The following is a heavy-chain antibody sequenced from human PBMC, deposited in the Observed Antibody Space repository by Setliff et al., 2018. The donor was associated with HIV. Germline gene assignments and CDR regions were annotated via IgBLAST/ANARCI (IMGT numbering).Heavy chain of an antibody. D-gene: IGHD4-17*01. CDR1: GFPSRSHW. CDR3: ARGQTSVTLQFDH. V-gene: IGHV3-7*01. Sequence: GGSLRLSCAVSGFPSRSHWMIWVRQAPGKGLEWVANINQDVSEKNYVDSVKGRFTISRDNAKNSLFLQMNSLRAEDTAVYYCARGQTSVTLQFDHWGQGTLVTVSS. CDR2: INQDVSEK. J-gene: IGHJ4*02.